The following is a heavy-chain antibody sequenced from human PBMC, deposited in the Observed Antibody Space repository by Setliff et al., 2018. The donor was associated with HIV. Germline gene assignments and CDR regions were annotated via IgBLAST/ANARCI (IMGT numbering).Heavy chain of an antibody. CDR2: INESGTS. CDR1: GGSFSGYY. V-gene: IGHV4-34*01. CDR3: ARVAPKWDLLKWFDP. J-gene: IGHJ5*02. Sequence: SETLSLTCAVYGGSFSGYYWSWIRQPPGKGLEWIGEINESGTSNSNPSLESRVTMSVDASKTHFSLKLSSVTAADTAVYYCARVAPKWDLLKWFDPWGQGTLVTVSS. D-gene: IGHD1-26*01.